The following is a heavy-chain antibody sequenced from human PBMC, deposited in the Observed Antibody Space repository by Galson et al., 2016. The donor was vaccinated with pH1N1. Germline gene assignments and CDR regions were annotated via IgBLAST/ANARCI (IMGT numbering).Heavy chain of an antibody. CDR1: GYSISSGYY. D-gene: IGHD1-26*01. CDR3: ARLGSGSYFGFFDY. V-gene: IGHV4-38-2*01. J-gene: IGHJ4*02. Sequence: SETLSLTCAVSGYSISSGYYWGWIRQPPGKGLEWIGSMYHSERTYHNPSLKSRVTISVDTSKNQFSLKLSSVTAADTAVYYCARLGSGSYFGFFDYWGQGTLVTVSS. CDR2: MYHSERT.